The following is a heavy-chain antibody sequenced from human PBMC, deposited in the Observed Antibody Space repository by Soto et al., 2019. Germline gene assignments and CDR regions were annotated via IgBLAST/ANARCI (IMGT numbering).Heavy chain of an antibody. Sequence: PGGSLRLSCAASGFTFSSYGMHWVRQAPGKGLEWVAVIWYDGSNKYYADPVKGRFTISRDNSKNTLYLQMNTLRPEDTAVYYCAKDTRPGVYYSYYGMDVWGQGTTVTVSS. D-gene: IGHD3-10*01. CDR3: AKDTRPGVYYSYYGMDV. CDR1: GFTFSSYG. V-gene: IGHV3-30*02. J-gene: IGHJ6*02. CDR2: IWYDGSNK.